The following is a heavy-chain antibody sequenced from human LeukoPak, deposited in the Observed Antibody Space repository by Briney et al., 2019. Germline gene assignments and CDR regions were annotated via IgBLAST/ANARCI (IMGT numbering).Heavy chain of an antibody. CDR3: AKDAADSSVQGY. Sequence: GGSLRLSCAASGFTFSIYAMSWVRQAPGKGLEWVSVISSSGGDTYYADSVKGRFTISIDNSKNTLYLQMNSLRAEDTAVYYCAKDAADSSVQGYWGQGTLVTVSS. D-gene: IGHD3-22*01. V-gene: IGHV3-23*01. CDR1: GFTFSIYA. CDR2: ISSSGGDT. J-gene: IGHJ4*02.